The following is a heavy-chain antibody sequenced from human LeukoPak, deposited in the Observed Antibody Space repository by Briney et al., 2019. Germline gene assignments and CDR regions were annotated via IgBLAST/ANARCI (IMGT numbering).Heavy chain of an antibody. CDR2: IYHSGIT. V-gene: IGHV4-38-2*01. D-gene: IGHD1-14*01. J-gene: IGHJ4*02. Sequence: PSETLSLTCAVSGYSISSGYYWGWIRQSPGKGLEWIGNIYHSGITHYNPSLQGRITLSVDTSKNQFSLNLSSVTAADTAVYYCTRFSTAPSRPPYYWGQGTLVIVSS. CDR1: GYSISSGYY. CDR3: TRFSTAPSRPPYY.